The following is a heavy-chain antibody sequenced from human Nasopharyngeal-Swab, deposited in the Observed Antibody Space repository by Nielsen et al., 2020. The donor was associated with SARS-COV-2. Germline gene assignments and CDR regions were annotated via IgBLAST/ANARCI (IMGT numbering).Heavy chain of an antibody. CDR2: IYYSGST. Sequence: SETLSLTCTVSGGSISSGGYYWSWIRQHPGKGQEWIGYIYYSGSTNYNPSLKSRVTISVDTSKNQFSLKLSSVTAADTAVYYCARGPLGYCTGGVCYGLDYWGQGTLVTVSS. V-gene: IGHV4-31*03. D-gene: IGHD2-8*02. CDR3: ARGPLGYCTGGVCYGLDY. J-gene: IGHJ4*02. CDR1: GGSISSGGYY.